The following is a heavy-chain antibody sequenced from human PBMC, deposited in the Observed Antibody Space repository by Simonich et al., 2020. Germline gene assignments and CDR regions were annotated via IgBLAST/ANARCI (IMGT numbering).Heavy chain of an antibody. CDR3: ARLPDY. J-gene: IGHJ4*02. CDR1: GGSISSYY. CDR2: IYYSGRT. V-gene: IGHV4-59*08. Sequence: QVQLQESGPGLVKPSETLSLPCTVSGGSISSYYWSWIRQPPGKGLEWIGYIYYSGRTNYNPSLKSRVTISVDTSKNQFSLKLSSVTAADTAVYYCARLPDYWGQGTLVTVSS.